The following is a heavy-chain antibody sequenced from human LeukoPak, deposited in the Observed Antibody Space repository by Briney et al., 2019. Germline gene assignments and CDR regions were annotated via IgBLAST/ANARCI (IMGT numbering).Heavy chain of an antibody. V-gene: IGHV3-21*01. J-gene: IGHJ6*03. D-gene: IGHD1-26*01. CDR2: ITSSGTYI. CDR1: GFTFNNYN. Sequence: PGGSLRVSCAASGFTFNNYNMNWVRQAPGRALEWVSSITSSGTYIFYADSVKGRFTISRDNAKNSLYLQMNSLGPEDTAVYYCARDPYSGNYGNYYYYYMDVWGKGTTVTISS. CDR3: ARDPYSGNYGNYYYYYMDV.